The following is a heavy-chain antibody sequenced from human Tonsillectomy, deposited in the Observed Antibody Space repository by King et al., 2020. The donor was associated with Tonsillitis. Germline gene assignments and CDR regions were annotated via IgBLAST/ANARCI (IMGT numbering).Heavy chain of an antibody. J-gene: IGHJ4*02. D-gene: IGHD3-9*01. CDR2: IIPIFGTA. Sequence: QLVQSGAEVKKPGSSVKVSCKASGGTFSSYEINWVRQAPGQGLEWMGGIIPIFGTAHFAQKYQGRVSFTADASTRTAYIELRSLRSEDTAVYYCAREGYDILTGYYRHYFDYWGQGTLVTVSS. CDR3: AREGYDILTGYYRHYFDY. V-gene: IGHV1-69*12. CDR1: GGTFSSYE.